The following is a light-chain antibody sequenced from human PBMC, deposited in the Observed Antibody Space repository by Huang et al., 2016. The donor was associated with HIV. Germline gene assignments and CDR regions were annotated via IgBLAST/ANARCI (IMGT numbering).Light chain of an antibody. CDR2: LAS. CDR1: QSLLESQIYNY. V-gene: IGKV2-28*01. Sequence: DIVMTQSPLFLSVRPGESASISCTSSQSLLESQIYNYLDWYRQKPGQSPQLLIYLASNRASGVLVKFSGGGSGTNFTLKISTVEPEDAAIYYCMQALQTPRAFGQGTRVEI. CDR3: MQALQTPRA. J-gene: IGKJ1*01.